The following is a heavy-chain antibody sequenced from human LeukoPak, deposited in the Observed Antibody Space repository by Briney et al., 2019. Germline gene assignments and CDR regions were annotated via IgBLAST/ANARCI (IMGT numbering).Heavy chain of an antibody. V-gene: IGHV3-30*02. D-gene: IGHD2-2*02. CDR3: AKGVVPAAIWGVSGFDY. CDR2: IRYDGSNK. J-gene: IGHJ4*02. Sequence: GGSLRLSCAASGFTFSSYGMHWVRQAPGKGLEWVAFIRYDGSNKYYADSVKGRFTISRDNSKNTLYLQMYSLRAEDTAVYYCAKGVVPAAIWGVSGFDYWGQGTLVTVSS. CDR1: GFTFSSYG.